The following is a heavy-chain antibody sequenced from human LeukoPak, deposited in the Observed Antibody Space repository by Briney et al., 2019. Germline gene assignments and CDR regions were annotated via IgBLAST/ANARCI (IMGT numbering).Heavy chain of an antibody. Sequence: PVKVSCKPSGATFSSYAISWVRQSPGHRLEWMGGIIPIFGTANYAQKFQGRVTITADASTSTAYIELSSRRSEDTAVYYCASYRDGYNGFFDYWGQGTLVTVSS. CDR2: IIPIFGTA. J-gene: IGHJ4*02. CDR3: ASYRDGYNGFFDY. CDR1: GATFSSYA. V-gene: IGHV1-69*13. D-gene: IGHD5-24*01.